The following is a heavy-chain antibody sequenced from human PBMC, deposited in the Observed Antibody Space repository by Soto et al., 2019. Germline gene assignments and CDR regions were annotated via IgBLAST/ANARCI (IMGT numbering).Heavy chain of an antibody. D-gene: IGHD2-15*01. CDR3: ARDGYCSGGSCYSYYYGMDV. Sequence: QVQLVQSGAEVKKPGSSVKVSCKASGGTFSGYAISWVRQAPGQGLEWMGGIIPIFGTANYAQKFQGRVTITADKSTSTAYMELSSLRSEDTAVYYCARDGYCSGGSCYSYYYGMDVWGQGTTVTVSS. CDR1: GGTFSGYA. CDR2: IIPIFGTA. J-gene: IGHJ6*02. V-gene: IGHV1-69*06.